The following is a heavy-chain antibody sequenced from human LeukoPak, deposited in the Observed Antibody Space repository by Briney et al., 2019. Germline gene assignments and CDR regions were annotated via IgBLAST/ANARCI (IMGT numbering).Heavy chain of an antibody. J-gene: IGHJ6*03. V-gene: IGHV3-23*01. Sequence: GGSLRLSCAASGFTFSSYAMSWVRQAPGKGLEWVSAISGSGGSTYYADSVKGRFTISRDNSKNTLYLQMNSLRAEDTAVYYCAKGLIVVHYYYYMDVWGKGTTVTVSS. D-gene: IGHD3-22*01. CDR1: GFTFSSYA. CDR3: AKGLIVVHYYYYMDV. CDR2: ISGSGGST.